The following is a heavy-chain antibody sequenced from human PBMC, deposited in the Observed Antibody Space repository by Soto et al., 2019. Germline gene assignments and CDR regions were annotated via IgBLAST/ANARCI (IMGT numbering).Heavy chain of an antibody. J-gene: IGHJ4*02. Sequence: QLQLQESGPGLVKPSETLSLTCTVSGGSLSSSSYYWVWIRQPRGKGLEWIGNIYYSGRTYNHPSLKSRVTISVDTSKNQFSLRLSSVTAADTAVYYCANLDYGDFGIEYWGEGTLVTVSS. CDR3: ANLDYGDFGIEY. V-gene: IGHV4-39*01. D-gene: IGHD4-17*01. CDR2: IYYSGRT. CDR1: GGSLSSSSYY.